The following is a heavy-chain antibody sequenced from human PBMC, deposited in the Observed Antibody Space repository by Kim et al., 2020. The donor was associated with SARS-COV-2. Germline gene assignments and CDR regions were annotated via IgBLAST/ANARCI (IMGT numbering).Heavy chain of an antibody. Sequence: TRYSPSFQGRVTISADQSLHTAYLQWSSLKASDTAMYYCARRGIAAAFDPWGQGTLVTVSS. V-gene: IGHV5-51*01. J-gene: IGHJ5*02. CDR2: T. CDR3: ARRGIAAAFDP. D-gene: IGHD6-13*01.